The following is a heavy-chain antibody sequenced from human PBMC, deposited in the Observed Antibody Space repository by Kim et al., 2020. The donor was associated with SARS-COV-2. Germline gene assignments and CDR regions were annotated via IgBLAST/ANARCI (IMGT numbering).Heavy chain of an antibody. CDR3: ARNRGEAVAGSPLYWYFDL. J-gene: IGHJ2*01. V-gene: IGHV3-48*03. D-gene: IGHD6-19*01. CDR1: GFSLTSYD. CDR2: FSRSGTTI. Sequence: GGSLRLSCAVSGFSLTSYDMNWVRRAPGKGLEWISYFSRSGTTIYYADSVKGRFTISRDNVNNSLFLQMNSLRAEDTAVYYCARNRGEAVAGSPLYWYFDLWGRGTLVTVSS.